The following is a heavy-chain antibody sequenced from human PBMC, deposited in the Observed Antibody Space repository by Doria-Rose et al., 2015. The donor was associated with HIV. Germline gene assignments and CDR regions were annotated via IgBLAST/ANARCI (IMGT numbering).Heavy chain of an antibody. D-gene: IGHD1-1*01. CDR2: INHNKSA. J-gene: IGHJ3*02. CDR1: RPSFSGPY. Sequence: QVQLQESGAGLLKPSETLSLICAVYRPSFSGPYWTWIRQPPGQGPGWIGEINHNKSANYNPSLKRRVTISIDTSKKQFSLKLTSVTAADTALYYCARLRLENDAFDIWGQGTMVTVSS. CDR3: ARLRLENDAFDI. V-gene: IGHV4-34*01.